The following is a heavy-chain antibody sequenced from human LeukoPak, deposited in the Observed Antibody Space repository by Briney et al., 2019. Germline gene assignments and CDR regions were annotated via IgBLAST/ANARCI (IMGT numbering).Heavy chain of an antibody. J-gene: IGHJ4*02. D-gene: IGHD1-26*01. CDR3: AVESGSYYNEDY. CDR1: GFTFTSSA. Sequence: PVKVSCKASGFTFTSSAVQWVRQARGQRLEWIGWIVVGSGNTNYAQKFQERVTITRDMSTSTAYMELSSLRSEDTAVYYCAVESGSYYNEDYWGQGTLVTVSS. CDR2: IVVGSGNT. V-gene: IGHV1-58*01.